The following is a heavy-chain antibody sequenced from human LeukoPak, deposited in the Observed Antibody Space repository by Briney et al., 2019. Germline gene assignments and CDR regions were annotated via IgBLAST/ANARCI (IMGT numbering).Heavy chain of an antibody. CDR3: AKSKLKDFFED. D-gene: IGHD1-26*01. CDR1: EFTLSSYA. Sequence: GGSLRLSCEASEFTLSSYAMNWVRQAPGKGLEWVSIISSSGGSIYYADSVKGRFTISRDNSKNTLYLQMNSLRVEDTAVYYCAKSKLKDFFEDWGQGTLVTVSS. J-gene: IGHJ4*02. V-gene: IGHV3-23*01. CDR2: ISSSGGSI.